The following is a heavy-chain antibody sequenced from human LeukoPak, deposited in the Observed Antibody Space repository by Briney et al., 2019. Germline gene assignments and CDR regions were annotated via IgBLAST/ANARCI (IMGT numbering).Heavy chain of an antibody. Sequence: GGPLRLSCAASGFTFSSYNMNWVRQAPGKGLEWVSSISSSSSYIYYADSVKGRFTISRDNAKNSLYLQMNSLRAEDTAVYYCTSEGNRLGWGQGTLVTVSS. CDR2: ISSSSSYI. CDR3: TSEGNRLG. D-gene: IGHD1-14*01. J-gene: IGHJ4*02. V-gene: IGHV3-21*04. CDR1: GFTFSSYN.